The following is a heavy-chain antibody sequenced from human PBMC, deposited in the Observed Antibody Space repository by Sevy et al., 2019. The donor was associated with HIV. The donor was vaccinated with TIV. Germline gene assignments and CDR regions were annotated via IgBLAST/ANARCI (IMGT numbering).Heavy chain of an antibody. V-gene: IGHV3-74*01. CDR2: VDNDGSGT. Sequence: GGSLRLSCAASGFTFTNYWMHWVRQAPGKGLVWVSRVDNDGSGTNYADSVKGRFTISRDNAKNTVYLQMNSLRDEDTAVYYCARERYWGQGTLVTVSS. CDR1: GFTFTNYW. J-gene: IGHJ4*02. CDR3: ARERY.